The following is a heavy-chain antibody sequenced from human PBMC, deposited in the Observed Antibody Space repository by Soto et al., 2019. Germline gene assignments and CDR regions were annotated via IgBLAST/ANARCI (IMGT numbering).Heavy chain of an antibody. CDR3: AKMRGPEDIFDY. CDR2: ISGSGVST. D-gene: IGHD3-10*01. J-gene: IGHJ4*02. Sequence: EVQLLESGGGLVQPGGSLRLSCAASGFTFSSYSVNWVRQAPGKGLEWVSAISGSGVSTMYADSVKGRFTISRDNSKNTVHPKMSSLRAEDTSLYYCAKMRGPEDIFDYWGQGTLVTFSS. CDR1: GFTFSSYS. V-gene: IGHV3-23*01.